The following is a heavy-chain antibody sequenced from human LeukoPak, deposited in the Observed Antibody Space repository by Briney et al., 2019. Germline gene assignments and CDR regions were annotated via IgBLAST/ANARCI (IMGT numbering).Heavy chain of an antibody. J-gene: IGHJ5*02. CDR2: IKQDGSEK. CDR1: GFTFSSYW. V-gene: IGHV3-7*01. Sequence: AGGSLRLSCAASGFTFSSYWMSWVRQAPGKGLEWVANIKQDGSEKYYVDSVKGRFTISRDNAKNSLYLQMNSLRAEDTAVYYCAREGFGYCSSTSCLNWFDPWGQGTLVTVSS. D-gene: IGHD2-2*01. CDR3: AREGFGYCSSTSCLNWFDP.